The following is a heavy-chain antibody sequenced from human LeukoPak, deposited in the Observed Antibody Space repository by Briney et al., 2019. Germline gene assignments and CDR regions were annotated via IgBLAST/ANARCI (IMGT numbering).Heavy chain of an antibody. CDR1: GFVFSSYS. Sequence: PGGSLRLSCAASGFVFSSYSFNWVRQAPGKGLEWVSSINSDSTYIYYADSVKGRFTISRDNANSLFLQMSSLRAEDTAVYYCVRDYYGSGSHWDLQHWGQGTLVTVSS. CDR2: INSDSTYI. D-gene: IGHD3-10*01. J-gene: IGHJ1*01. V-gene: IGHV3-21*01. CDR3: VRDYYGSGSHWDLQH.